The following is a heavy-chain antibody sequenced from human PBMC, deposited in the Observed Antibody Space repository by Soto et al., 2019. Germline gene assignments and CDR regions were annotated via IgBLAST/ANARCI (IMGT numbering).Heavy chain of an antibody. CDR1: GFTFSSYP. Sequence: PGGSLRLSCEASGFTFSSYPMHWVRQAPGKGLEWVTVISYDGGNQYYADSVKGRSTISRDNSKDTLYLQMHSLRSDDTAVYFCARGPITQTSFIDHWGQGTLVTVSS. V-gene: IGHV3-30-3*01. CDR3: ARGPITQTSFIDH. CDR2: ISYDGGNQ. D-gene: IGHD1-20*01. J-gene: IGHJ4*02.